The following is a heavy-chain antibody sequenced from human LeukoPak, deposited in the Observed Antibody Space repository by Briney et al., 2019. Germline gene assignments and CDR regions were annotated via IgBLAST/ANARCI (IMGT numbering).Heavy chain of an antibody. CDR3: ARDSDNCSGGSCYYSYWFDP. D-gene: IGHD2-15*01. CDR2: INPNSGGT. Sequence: GASVKVSCKASGYTFTGYYMHWVRQAPGQGLEWMRRINPNSGGTNYAQKFQGRVTMTRDTSISTAYMELSRLRSDDTAVYYCARDSDNCSGGSCYYSYWFDPWGQGTLVTVSS. V-gene: IGHV1-2*06. J-gene: IGHJ5*02. CDR1: GYTFTGYY.